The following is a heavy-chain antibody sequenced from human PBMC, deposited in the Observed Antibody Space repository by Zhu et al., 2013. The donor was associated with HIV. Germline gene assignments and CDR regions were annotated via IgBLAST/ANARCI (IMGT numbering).Heavy chain of an antibody. CDR2: INPSGGST. J-gene: IGHJ4*02. V-gene: IGHV1-46*01. D-gene: IGHD6-19*01. Sequence: QVQLMQSGAEVKKPGASVKVSCKASGYTFTSYYMHWVRQAPGQGLEWMGIINPSGGSTSYPQKFQGRVTMIRDTSTSTVYMELSSLRSEDTAVYYCAREGQWLVHGGYYFDYWGQGTLVTVSS. CDR3: AREGQWLVHGGYYFDY. CDR1: GYTFTSYY.